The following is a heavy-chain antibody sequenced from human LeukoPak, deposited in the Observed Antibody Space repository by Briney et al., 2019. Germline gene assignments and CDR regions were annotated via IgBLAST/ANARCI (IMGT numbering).Heavy chain of an antibody. V-gene: IGHV3-43*02. CDR2: ISGDGGST. CDR3: AKRITVVARDAFDI. D-gene: IGHD6-19*01. J-gene: IGHJ3*02. CDR1: GFTFDDYA. Sequence: GGSLRLSCAASGFTFDDYAMHWVRQAPGKGLEWVSLISGDGGSTYYADSVKGRFTISRDNSKNTLYLQMNSLRAEDTAVYYCAKRITVVARDAFDIWGQGTMVTVSS.